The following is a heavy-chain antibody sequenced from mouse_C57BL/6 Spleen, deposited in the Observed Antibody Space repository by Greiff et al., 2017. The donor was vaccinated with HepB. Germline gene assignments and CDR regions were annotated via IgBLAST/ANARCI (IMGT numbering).Heavy chain of an antibody. D-gene: IGHD6-1*01. Sequence: VQLQQPGAELVRPGTSVKLSCKASGYTFTSYWMHWVKQRPGQGLEWIGVIDPSDSYTNYNQKFKGKATLTVDTSSSTAYMQLSSLTSEDSAVYYCARGQPGGFAYWGQGTLVTVSA. J-gene: IGHJ3*01. CDR2: IDPSDSYT. CDR1: GYTFTSYW. CDR3: ARGQPGGFAY. V-gene: IGHV1-59*01.